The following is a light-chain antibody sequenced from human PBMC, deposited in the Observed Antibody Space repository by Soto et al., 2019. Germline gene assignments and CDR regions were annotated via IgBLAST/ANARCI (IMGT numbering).Light chain of an antibody. CDR2: RNN. Sequence: QAVVTQPPSASGTPGQRVTISCSGSSSNIGSNYVYWYQQLPGTAPKLLIYRNNQRPSGVPDRFSGSKSGTSASLAISGLRSEDEADYYCAPWDDSLSGRGFGGGTQLTVL. J-gene: IGLJ3*02. CDR3: APWDDSLSGRG. V-gene: IGLV1-47*01. CDR1: SSNIGSNY.